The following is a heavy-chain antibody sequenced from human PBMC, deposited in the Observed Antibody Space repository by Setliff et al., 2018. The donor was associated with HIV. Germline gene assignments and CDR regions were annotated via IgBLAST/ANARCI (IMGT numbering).Heavy chain of an antibody. Sequence: SETLSLTCAVSGYSISSGYYWGWIRQPPGRGLEWIGSIYHSGSTYYNPSLKSRVTISVDTSKNQFSLKLSSVTAADTAVYYCARHSSAAANDAFDIWGQGTMVTVSS. J-gene: IGHJ3*02. D-gene: IGHD6-13*01. V-gene: IGHV4-38-2*01. CDR1: GYSISSGYY. CDR3: ARHSSAAANDAFDI. CDR2: IYHSGST.